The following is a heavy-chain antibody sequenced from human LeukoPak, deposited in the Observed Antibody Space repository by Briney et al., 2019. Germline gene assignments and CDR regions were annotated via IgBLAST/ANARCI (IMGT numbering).Heavy chain of an antibody. CDR2: IYSGGST. J-gene: IGHJ5*02. Sequence: GGSLRLSCAASGFTVSSNYMSWVRQAPGKGLEWVSVIYSGGSTYYADSVKGRFTTSRDNSKNTVYLQMNSLRAEDTAVYYCARVEESRGRWLQWARNWFDPWGQGTLVTVSS. V-gene: IGHV3-53*01. CDR1: GFTVSSNY. CDR3: ARVEESRGRWLQWARNWFDP. D-gene: IGHD5-24*01.